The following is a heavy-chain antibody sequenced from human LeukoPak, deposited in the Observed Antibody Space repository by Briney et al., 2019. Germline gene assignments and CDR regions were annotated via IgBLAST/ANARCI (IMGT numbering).Heavy chain of an antibody. J-gene: IGHJ5*02. V-gene: IGHV4-34*01. CDR1: GGSFSGYY. Sequence: SETLSLTCAVYGGSFSGYYWSWIRQPPGKGLEWIGEINHSGSTNYNPSLKSRVTISVDTSKNQFSLKLSSVTAADTAVYYCARVQRPMTTVTRGWFDPWGQGTLVTVSS. CDR3: ARVQRPMTTVTRGWFDP. D-gene: IGHD4-17*01. CDR2: INHSGST.